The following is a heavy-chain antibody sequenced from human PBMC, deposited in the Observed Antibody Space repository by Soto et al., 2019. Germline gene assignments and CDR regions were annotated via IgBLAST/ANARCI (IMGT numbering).Heavy chain of an antibody. D-gene: IGHD3-16*01. J-gene: IGHJ4*02. V-gene: IGHV4-30-2*01. CDR2: IYHRGST. CDR3: ARGGGYTFDY. CDR1: GGSISSGGYS. Sequence: QLQLQESGSGLVKPSQTLSLTCAVSGGSISSGGYSWSWIRQPPGKGLEWIGYIYHRGSTNYNPSLKGRAPLSVDRSKNQFSLKLSSVTAADTPVYYCARGGGYTFDYWGQGTLVTVSS.